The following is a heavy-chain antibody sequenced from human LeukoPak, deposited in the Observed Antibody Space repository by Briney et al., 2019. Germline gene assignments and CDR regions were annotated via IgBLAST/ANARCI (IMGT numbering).Heavy chain of an antibody. CDR2: IYYSGST. J-gene: IGHJ6*02. D-gene: IGHD3-3*01. Sequence: PSETLSLTCTVSGGSISSSSYYWGWIRQPPGKGLEWIGSIYYSGSTYYNPSLKSRVTISVDTSKNQFSLKLSSVTAADTAVYYCARDPQFTIFGVVYVPGGIDVGGQGTTVTVSS. CDR1: GGSISSSSYY. V-gene: IGHV4-39*02. CDR3: ARDPQFTIFGVVYVPGGIDV.